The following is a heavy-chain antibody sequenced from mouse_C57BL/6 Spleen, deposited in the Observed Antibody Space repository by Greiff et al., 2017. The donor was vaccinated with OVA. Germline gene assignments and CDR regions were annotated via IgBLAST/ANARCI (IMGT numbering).Heavy chain of an antibody. J-gene: IGHJ4*01. CDR3: ARYHYGMDY. V-gene: IGHV1-42*01. CDR2: INPSTGGT. D-gene: IGHD1-1*01. CDR1: GYSFTGYY. Sequence: EVQLQQSGPELVKPGASVKISCKASGYSFTGYYMNWVKQSPEKSLEWIGEINPSTGGTTYNQKFKAKATLTVDKSSSTAYMQLKSLTSEDSAVYYCARYHYGMDYWGQGTSVTVSS.